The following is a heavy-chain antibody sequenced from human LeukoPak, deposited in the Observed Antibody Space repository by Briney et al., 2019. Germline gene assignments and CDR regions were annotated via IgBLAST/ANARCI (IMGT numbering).Heavy chain of an antibody. Sequence: ASVKVSCKASGYTFTGYYMHWVRQAPGQGLEWMGWINPNSGGTNYAQKFQSRVTMTRDTSISTAYMELSRLRSDDTAVYYCARDQYYDILTGSQGYWGQGTLVTVSS. CDR2: INPNSGGT. V-gene: IGHV1-2*02. J-gene: IGHJ4*02. CDR3: ARDQYYDILTGSQGY. CDR1: GYTFTGYY. D-gene: IGHD3-9*01.